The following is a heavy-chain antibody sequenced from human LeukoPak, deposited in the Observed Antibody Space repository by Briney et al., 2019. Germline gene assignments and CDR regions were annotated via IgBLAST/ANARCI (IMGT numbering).Heavy chain of an antibody. CDR1: GFTFSSYA. V-gene: IGHV3-23*01. CDR3: AKSIAVYYYYGMDV. CDR2: ISGSGDST. D-gene: IGHD2-15*01. J-gene: IGHJ6*02. Sequence: GGSLRLSCAASGFTFSSYAMSWVRQAPGKGLECVSAISGSGDSTYYADSVKGRFTISRDNSKNTLYLQMNSLRGAVTAVYYCAKSIAVYYYYGMDVWGQGTTVTVSS.